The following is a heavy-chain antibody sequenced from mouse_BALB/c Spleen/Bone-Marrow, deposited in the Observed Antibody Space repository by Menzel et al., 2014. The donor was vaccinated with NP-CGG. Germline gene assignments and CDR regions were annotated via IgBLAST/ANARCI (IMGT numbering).Heavy chain of an antibody. D-gene: IGHD4-1*01. CDR3: TRVNWPFDY. J-gene: IGHJ2*01. CDR1: GFTFSNYW. Sequence: EVMLVESGGGLVQPGGSMKLSCVASGFTFSNYWMNWVRQSPEKGLEWVAEIRLKSNNYATHYAESVKGRFTISRDDSKSGVYLQMNNLRAEDTGIYYCTRVNWPFDYWGQGTTLTVSS. CDR2: IRLKSNNYAT. V-gene: IGHV6-6*02.